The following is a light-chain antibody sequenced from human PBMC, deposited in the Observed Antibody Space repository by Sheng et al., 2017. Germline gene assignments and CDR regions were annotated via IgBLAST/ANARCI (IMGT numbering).Light chain of an antibody. CDR1: HSLISY. V-gene: IGKV3-11*01. Sequence: EIVLTQSPATLSLSPGERATLSCRDSHSLISYLAWYQQKPGQAPRLLIYDASNRATGIPARFSGSGSGTDFTLTISTLEPEDFAVYFCQQRYSWPITFGQGTRLDIK. CDR2: DAS. J-gene: IGKJ5*01. CDR3: QQRYSWPIT.